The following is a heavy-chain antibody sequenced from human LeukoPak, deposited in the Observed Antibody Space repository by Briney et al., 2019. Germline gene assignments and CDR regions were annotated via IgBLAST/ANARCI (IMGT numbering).Heavy chain of an antibody. Sequence: SQTLSLTCTVSGGSISSGSYYWSWIRQPAGKGLEWIGRIYTSGSTNYNPSLKSRVTISVDTSKNQFSLKLSSVTAADTAVYYCAREFTIFGVVISYSDYWGQGTLVTVSS. CDR3: AREFTIFGVVISYSDY. J-gene: IGHJ4*02. CDR2: IYTSGST. V-gene: IGHV4-61*02. D-gene: IGHD3-3*01. CDR1: GGSISSGSYY.